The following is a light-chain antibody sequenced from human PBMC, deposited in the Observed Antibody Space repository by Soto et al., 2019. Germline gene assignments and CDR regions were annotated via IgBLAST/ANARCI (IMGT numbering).Light chain of an antibody. CDR3: QQSYSNPRT. Sequence: IQMSQCPSSLSGAVGRMFSITYRASQSISSYLNWYQQKPGKGHKLLIYAASSLQSGVPSRLSGSGYGTDLTVTISSLQNEDFETYYCQQSYSNPRTFGQGTKVDIK. CDR1: QSISSY. J-gene: IGKJ1*01. CDR2: AAS. V-gene: IGKV1-39*01.